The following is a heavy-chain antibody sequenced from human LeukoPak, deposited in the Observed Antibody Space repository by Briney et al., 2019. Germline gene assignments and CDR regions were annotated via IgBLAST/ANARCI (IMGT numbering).Heavy chain of an antibody. CDR1: GFTFSSSW. CDR3: ARDWGLWFGQFPDS. D-gene: IGHD3-10*01. Sequence: GESLRLSCAASGFTFSSSWMSWVRQAPGKGLEWVANIKQDGSEKYYVDSVKGRFTISRDNAKNSLYLQMNSLRAEDTAVYYCARDWGLWFGQFPDSWGQGTLVTVSS. V-gene: IGHV3-7*01. J-gene: IGHJ4*02. CDR2: IKQDGSEK.